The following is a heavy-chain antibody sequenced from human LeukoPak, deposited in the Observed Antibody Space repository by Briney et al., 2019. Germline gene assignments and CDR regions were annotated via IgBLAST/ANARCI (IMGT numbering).Heavy chain of an antibody. CDR2: IYYSGST. V-gene: IGHV4-59*08. J-gene: IGHJ4*02. CDR1: GLFFRGSY. Sequence: SETLTQSCTVLGLFFRGSYWAWTRQPPGKGLEWIGFIYYSGSTNYNPSLKSRVTISVDTSKNQFSLKLSSVSAADTAVYYCAGYATTVTTNDYCGQGTLVTVSS. D-gene: IGHD4-11*01. CDR3: AGYATTVTTNDY.